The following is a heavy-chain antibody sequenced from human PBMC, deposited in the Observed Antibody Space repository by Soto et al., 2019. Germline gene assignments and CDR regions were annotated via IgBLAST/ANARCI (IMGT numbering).Heavy chain of an antibody. CDR2: IYSTDKT. V-gene: IGHV4-39*01. D-gene: IGHD3-16*01. J-gene: IGHJ6*02. CDR1: GGSVSSCTYP. Sequence: SETLSVTCTGSGGSVSSCTYPGCWILLSPGKGLEWIGTIYSTDKTYYHPSLLSRVTISVDTSMNEFSLRLSSVTAAGTAVYYCARHNGPLYVGYYYDMDVWGQGTTVT. CDR3: ARHNGPLYVGYYYDMDV.